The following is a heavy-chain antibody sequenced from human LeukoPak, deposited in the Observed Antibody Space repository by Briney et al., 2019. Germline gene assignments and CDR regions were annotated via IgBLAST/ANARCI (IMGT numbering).Heavy chain of an antibody. D-gene: IGHD7-27*01. J-gene: IGHJ4*02. CDR3: ARGPRTGDFDY. CDR1: EFSFTDYY. CDR2: INPNSGGT. Sequence: GASVKVSCKASEFSFTDYYIHWVRQAPGQRLEWMGWINPNSGGTKYAQQFQGRVTMTRDTSIRTSYMELSRLTSDDTAVYYCARGPRTGDFDYWGQGTLVTVSS. V-gene: IGHV1-2*02.